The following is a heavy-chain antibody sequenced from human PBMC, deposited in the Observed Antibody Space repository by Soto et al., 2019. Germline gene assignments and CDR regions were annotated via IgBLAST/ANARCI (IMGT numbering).Heavy chain of an antibody. CDR1: CGSLNAPL. CDR3: ARESGDWPLNWFDP. J-gene: IGHJ5*02. V-gene: IGHV4-4*07. Sequence: SETLSLTRTVSCGSLNAPLWVWVRQSAGKGLEWIGHIYISGTTMYNPSLKSRVTMSVDPPKNQLSLKLTSVTAADTAVYYCARESGDWPLNWFDPWGQGTLVTVSS. CDR2: IYISGTT. D-gene: IGHD2-21*02.